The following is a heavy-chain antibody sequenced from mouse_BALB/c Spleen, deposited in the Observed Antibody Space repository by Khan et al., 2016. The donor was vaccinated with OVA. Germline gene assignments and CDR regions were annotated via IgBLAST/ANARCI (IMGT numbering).Heavy chain of an antibody. V-gene: IGHV2-2*02. D-gene: IGHD2-4*01. Sequence: QVQLQESGPGLVQPSQSLSITCTVSGFSLTSYGVNWVRQPPGKGLEWLGVIWSGGSTDFNSPFISRLSISKDNSKSQVFFKMNSLQANDTAIYYRARNYDYDEDLDYWGQGTLVTVSA. CDR1: GFSLTSYG. CDR3: ARNYDYDEDLDY. J-gene: IGHJ3*01. CDR2: IWSGGST.